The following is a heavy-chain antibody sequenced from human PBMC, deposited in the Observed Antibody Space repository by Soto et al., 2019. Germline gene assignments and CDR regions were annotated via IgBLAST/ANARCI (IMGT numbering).Heavy chain of an antibody. CDR3: AKDGGQWLPPGYGYGVDV. V-gene: IGHV3-30-3*01. J-gene: IGHJ6*02. CDR2: ISYEGTNE. Sequence: LRLSCAASEFAFSSYPMYWVRQAPGKGLEWVAFISYEGTNEYYADSVRGRFTVSRDNSKNTLFLQMNSLRVDDTGVYYYAKDGGQWLPPGYGYGVDVWGQGTTVTVSS. D-gene: IGHD6-19*01. CDR1: EFAFSSYP.